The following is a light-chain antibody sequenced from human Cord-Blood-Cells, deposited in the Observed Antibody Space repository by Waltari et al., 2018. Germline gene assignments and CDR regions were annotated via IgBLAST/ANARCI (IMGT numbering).Light chain of an antibody. Sequence: EIVITQSPATLSVSPGERATLSCRASQSVSSNLAWYQQQPGQAPRLLIYGASTRATCIPARFSGSGSGTEFTLTISSLQSEDFAVYYCQQYNNWPPLTFGGGTKVEIK. CDR1: QSVSSN. CDR3: QQYNNWPPLT. CDR2: GAS. J-gene: IGKJ4*01. V-gene: IGKV3-15*01.